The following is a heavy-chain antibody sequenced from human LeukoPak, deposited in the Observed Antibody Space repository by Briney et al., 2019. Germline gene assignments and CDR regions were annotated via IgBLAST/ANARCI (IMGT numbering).Heavy chain of an antibody. Sequence: PSETLSLTCTVSGGSISSSSYYWGWIRQPPGKGLEWIGSIYYSGSTYYNPSLKSRVTISVDTSKNQFSLELTSVTAADTAVYYCARGDYYYYYYYIDVWGKGTTVTFSS. V-gene: IGHV4-39*07. CDR2: IYYSGST. CDR3: ARGDYYYYYYYIDV. J-gene: IGHJ6*03. CDR1: GGSISSSSYY. D-gene: IGHD2-21*01.